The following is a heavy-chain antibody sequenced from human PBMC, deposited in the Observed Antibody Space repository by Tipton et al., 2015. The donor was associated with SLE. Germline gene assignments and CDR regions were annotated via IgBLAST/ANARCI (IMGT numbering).Heavy chain of an antibody. D-gene: IGHD2-21*01. CDR1: GGSFSDHY. CDR3: ARRTYCGGDCNYFFDY. J-gene: IGHJ4*02. Sequence: TLSLTCAVYGGSFSDHYWNWIRQSPGKGLEWIGEINHSGSTNYNPSLKSRVTISVDTSKNQFSLKLSSVTAADTAVHYCARRTYCGGDCNYFFDYWGQGTLVTVSS. V-gene: IGHV4-34*01. CDR2: INHSGST.